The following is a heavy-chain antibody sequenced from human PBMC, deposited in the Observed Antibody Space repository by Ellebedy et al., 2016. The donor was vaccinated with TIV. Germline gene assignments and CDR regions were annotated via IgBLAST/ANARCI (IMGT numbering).Heavy chain of an antibody. CDR2: INHSRST. D-gene: IGHD1-26*01. CDR1: GGSFSVYY. J-gene: IGHJ4*02. CDR3: ARGRGGSYSIPFDY. Sequence: SETLSLXCAVDGGSFSVYYWTWIRQPPGKGLEWIGEINHSRSTNYNPSLKSRVTISVDTSEHQFSLKLNSVTAADTAVYYCARGRGGSYSIPFDYWGQGTLVTVSS. V-gene: IGHV4-34*01.